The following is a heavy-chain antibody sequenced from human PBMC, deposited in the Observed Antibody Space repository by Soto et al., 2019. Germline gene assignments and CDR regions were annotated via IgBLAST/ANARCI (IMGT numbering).Heavy chain of an antibody. J-gene: IGHJ6*03. V-gene: IGHV1-58*02. Sequence: ASVKVSCKASGFTFTSSAMQWVRQARGQRLEWIGWIVVGSGNTNYAQKFQERVTITRDMSKSTAYMELSSLRSEDTAVYYWAEDRYGSGNVLSYYYYYMDVWGKGTTVTVSS. CDR1: GFTFTSSA. CDR2: IVVGSGNT. CDR3: AEDRYGSGNVLSYYYYYMDV. D-gene: IGHD3-10*01.